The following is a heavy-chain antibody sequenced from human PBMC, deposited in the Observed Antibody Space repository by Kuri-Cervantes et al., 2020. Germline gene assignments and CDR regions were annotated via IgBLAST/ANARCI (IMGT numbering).Heavy chain of an antibody. CDR1: GFSLSISAMC. Sequence: SGPTLVKPTQTLTLTCSFSGFSLSISAMCVIWIRQPPGKALEWLARIDWDDDKLYSTSLKTRLTISKDTSKNQMVLTMTNMDPVDTATYYCAHFWEDEYIFDYWGQGTLVTVSS. J-gene: IGHJ4*02. CDR3: AHFWEDEYIFDY. CDR2: IDWDDDK. D-gene: IGHD1-26*01. V-gene: IGHV2-70*12.